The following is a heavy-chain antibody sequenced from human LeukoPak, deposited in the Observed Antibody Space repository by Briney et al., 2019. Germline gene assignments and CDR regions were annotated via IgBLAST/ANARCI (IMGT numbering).Heavy chain of an antibody. V-gene: IGHV4-34*01. CDR1: GGSFSGYY. J-gene: IGHJ4*02. CDR3: ARGIVGATDYFDY. D-gene: IGHD1-26*01. Sequence: SETLSLTCAVYGGSFSGYYWSWIRQPPGKGLEWIGEINHSGSTNYNPSLKSRVPISVDTSKDQFSLKLSSVTAADTAVYYCARGIVGATDYFDYWGQGTLVTVSS. CDR2: INHSGST.